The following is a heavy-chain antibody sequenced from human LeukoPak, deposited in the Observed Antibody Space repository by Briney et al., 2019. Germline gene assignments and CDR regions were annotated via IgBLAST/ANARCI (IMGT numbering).Heavy chain of an antibody. V-gene: IGHV1-8*01. CDR2: MNPNSGNT. J-gene: IGHJ5*02. D-gene: IGHD3-10*01. CDR3: AGGRGTTMVRGVIKGNWFDP. CDR1: GYTFTSYD. Sequence: ASVKVSCKASGYTFTSYDINWVRQAPGQGLEWMGWMNPNSGNTGYAQKFQGRVTMTRNTSISTAYLELSSQRSEDTAVYYCAGGRGTTMVRGVIKGNWFDPWGQGTLVTVSS.